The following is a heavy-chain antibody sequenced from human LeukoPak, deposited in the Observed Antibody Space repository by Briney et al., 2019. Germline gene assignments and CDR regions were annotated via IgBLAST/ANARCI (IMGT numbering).Heavy chain of an antibody. CDR2: IIPIFGTT. V-gene: IGHV1-69*06. CDR1: GYTFNSYA. D-gene: IGHD3-16*01. J-gene: IGHJ4*02. Sequence: SVKVSCKASGYTFNSYAMNWVRQAPGQGLEWMGGIIPIFGTTNYARKFRGRVTLTADKSTRTAYMELSSLRSEDTAVYYCARDNDSRDPPHFDYWGQGTLVAVSS. CDR3: ARDNDSRDPPHFDY.